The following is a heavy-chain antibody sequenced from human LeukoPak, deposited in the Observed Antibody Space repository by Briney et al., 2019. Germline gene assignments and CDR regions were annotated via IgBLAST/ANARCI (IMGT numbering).Heavy chain of an antibody. CDR2: FDPEDAET. CDR1: GYTLTELS. J-gene: IGHJ4*02. Sequence: ASVKVSCKVSGYTLTELSMHWVRQAPGKGLEWMGGFDPEDAETIYAQKFQGRVTMTEDTSTDTAYMELSSLRSEDTAVYYCATVGRSGYDYSSFDYWGQGTLVTVSS. D-gene: IGHD5-12*01. CDR3: ATVGRSGYDYSSFDY. V-gene: IGHV1-24*01.